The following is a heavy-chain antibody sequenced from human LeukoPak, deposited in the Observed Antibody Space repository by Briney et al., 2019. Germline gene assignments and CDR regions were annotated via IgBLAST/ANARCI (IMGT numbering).Heavy chain of an antibody. Sequence: GGSLRLSCAASGSTFSSYSMNWVRQAPGKGLEWVSYISSSSSTIYYADSVKGRFTISRDNAKNSLYLQMNSLRAEDTAVYYCARDLSGSYTPYYFDYWGQGTLVTVSS. V-gene: IGHV3-48*01. D-gene: IGHD1-26*01. CDR2: ISSSSSTI. CDR1: GSTFSSYS. J-gene: IGHJ4*02. CDR3: ARDLSGSYTPYYFDY.